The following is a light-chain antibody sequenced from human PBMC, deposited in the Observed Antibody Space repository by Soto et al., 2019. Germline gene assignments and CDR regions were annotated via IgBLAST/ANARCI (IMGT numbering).Light chain of an antibody. V-gene: IGKV1-6*01. Sequence: IQMTQSPSTLSESAGDRVTITCRASQGISTYLNWYQQKPGKAPKLLIYAASSLQSGVPSRFSGSGSGTDFTLTISSLQPEDFATYYCLQDFDYPWTFGQGTKVDI. CDR1: QGISTY. CDR2: AAS. J-gene: IGKJ1*01. CDR3: LQDFDYPWT.